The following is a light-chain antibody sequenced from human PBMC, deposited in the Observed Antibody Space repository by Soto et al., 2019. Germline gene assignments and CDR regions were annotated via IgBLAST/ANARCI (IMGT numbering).Light chain of an antibody. CDR1: QSISSW. CDR3: QQYNSYPWT. V-gene: IGKV1-5*01. Sequence: DIQMTQSPSTLSASVGDRVTITCQPSQSISSWSAWYQQKPGKAPKLLIYDASSLESGVPSRFSGSGSGTEFTLTISSLQPDDFATYYCQQYNSYPWTFGQGTKVDIK. CDR2: DAS. J-gene: IGKJ1*01.